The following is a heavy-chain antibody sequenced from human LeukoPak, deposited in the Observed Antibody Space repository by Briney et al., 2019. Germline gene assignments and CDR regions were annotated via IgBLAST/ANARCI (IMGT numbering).Heavy chain of an antibody. V-gene: IGHV1-2*06. D-gene: IGHD6-13*01. CDR2: INPNSGGT. J-gene: IGHJ4*02. CDR1: GYTFTGYD. CDR3: ARDHRPRAAAAGTISDY. Sequence: ASVKVSCKASGYTFTGYDMHWVRQAPGQGLEWMGRINPNSGGTNYAQKFQGRVTMTRDTSISTAYMELSRLRSDDTAVYYCARDHRPRAAAAGTISDYWGQGTLVTVSS.